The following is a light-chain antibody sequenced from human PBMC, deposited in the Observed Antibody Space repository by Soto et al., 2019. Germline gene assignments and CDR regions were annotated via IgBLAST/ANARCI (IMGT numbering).Light chain of an antibody. J-gene: IGKJ5*01. V-gene: IGKV1-5*01. CDR3: QRYNSYST. CDR2: TAS. Sequence: DIQMTQSPSPLSASVGDRVTTTCRASQSISNWLAWYQQKPGKAPKLLLYTASSLKSGVPSRFSCNGSGTEFALTISSLQPDDFASYSCQRYNSYSTFGQGTRLEI. CDR1: QSISNW.